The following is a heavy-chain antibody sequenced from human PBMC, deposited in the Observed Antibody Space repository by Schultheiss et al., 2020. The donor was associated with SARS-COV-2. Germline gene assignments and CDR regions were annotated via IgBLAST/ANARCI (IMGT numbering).Heavy chain of an antibody. J-gene: IGHJ6*02. Sequence: SETLSLTCTVSGDSVSSGDFYCSWVRQPPGKGLEWIGYIYLSGTSYYNPSLKSRVTISVDRSKNQFSLKLSSVTAADTAVYYCAKDFETSTTSSRPISYAMDVWGQGTTVTVSS. CDR3: AKDFETSTTSSRPISYAMDV. D-gene: IGHD6-6*01. CDR1: GDSVSSGDFY. V-gene: IGHV4-30-2*01. CDR2: IYLSGTS.